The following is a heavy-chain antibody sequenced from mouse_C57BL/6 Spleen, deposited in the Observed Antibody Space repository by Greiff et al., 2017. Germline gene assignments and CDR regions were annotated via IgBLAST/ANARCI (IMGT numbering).Heavy chain of an antibody. D-gene: IGHD2-12*01. CDR2: ISYDGSN. CDR3: ARVKLYMDY. Sequence: DVQLQESGPGLVKPSQSLSLTCSVTGYSITSGYYWNWIRQFPGNKLEWMGYISYDGSNNYNPSLKTRISITRDTSKNQFFLKLNSVTTEDTATYDCARVKLYMDYWGQGTSVTVSS. CDR1: GYSITSGYY. J-gene: IGHJ4*01. V-gene: IGHV3-6*01.